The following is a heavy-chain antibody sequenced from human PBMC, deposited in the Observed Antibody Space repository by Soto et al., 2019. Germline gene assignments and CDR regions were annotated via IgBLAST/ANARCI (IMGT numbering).Heavy chain of an antibody. V-gene: IGHV4-59*01. CDR3: ARGLNDAFDL. D-gene: IGHD2-21*02. CDR2: IYYSGST. Sequence: QVQLQESGPGLVKPSETLSLTCTVSGGSISTYYWCWIRQPPGKGLEWIGYIYYSGSTNDNPSLECRVTISVDTSKNQFSLKLSSVTAADTAVYYCARGLNDAFDLCGKGTMVTVSS. J-gene: IGHJ3*01. CDR1: GGSISTYY.